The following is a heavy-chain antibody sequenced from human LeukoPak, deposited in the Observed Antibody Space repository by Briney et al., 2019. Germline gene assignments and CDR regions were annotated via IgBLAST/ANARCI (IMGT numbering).Heavy chain of an antibody. V-gene: IGHV3-23*01. Sequence: GGSLRLSCAASGFPFSSYAMSWVRQAPGKGLEWVSAISGSGGSTYYADSVKGRFTISRDNSKNTLYLQMNSLRAEDTAVYYCAKEGGSGSFIVYYYMDVWGKGTTVTVSS. CDR1: GFPFSSYA. D-gene: IGHD3-10*01. CDR2: ISGSGGST. J-gene: IGHJ6*03. CDR3: AKEGGSGSFIVYYYMDV.